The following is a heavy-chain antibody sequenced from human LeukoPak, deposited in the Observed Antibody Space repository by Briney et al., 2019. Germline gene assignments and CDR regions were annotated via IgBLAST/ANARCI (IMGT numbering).Heavy chain of an antibody. CDR1: GYTLTGYH. CDR2: IKSNSGGA. Sequence: ASVKVSFKASGYTLTGYHMHWVRQAAGQGLEWMGLIKSNSGGANYAQKFQGRVTMTRDTSISTAHMELSRLRSDDTAVYYCATTHYCSGGSCYLLYWGQGTLVTVSS. V-gene: IGHV1-2*02. J-gene: IGHJ4*02. CDR3: ATTHYCSGGSCYLLY. D-gene: IGHD2-15*01.